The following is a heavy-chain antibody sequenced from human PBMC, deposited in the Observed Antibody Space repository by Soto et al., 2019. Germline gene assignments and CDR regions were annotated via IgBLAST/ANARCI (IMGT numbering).Heavy chain of an antibody. CDR1: GGSFSGYY. CDR2: INHSGST. D-gene: IGHD2-2*02. Sequence: SETLSLTCAVYGGSFSGYYWSWIRQPPGKGLEWIGEINHSGSTNYNPSLKSRVTISVDTSKNQFSLKLSSVTAADTAVYYCARFHCSSTSCYNFAFDIWGQGTMVTV. J-gene: IGHJ3*02. CDR3: ARFHCSSTSCYNFAFDI. V-gene: IGHV4-34*01.